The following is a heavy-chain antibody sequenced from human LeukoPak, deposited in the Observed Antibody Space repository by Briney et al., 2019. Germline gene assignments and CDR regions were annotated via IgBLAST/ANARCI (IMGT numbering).Heavy chain of an antibody. D-gene: IGHD3-10*01. Sequence: GGSLRLSCAASGFTFSSYAMSWVRQAPGKGLEWVSATSGSGGSTYYADSVKGRFTISRDNSKNTLYLQMNSLRAEDTAVYYCAKDLSKSVVRGVITTVPVSFDYWGQGTLVTVSS. CDR1: GFTFSSYA. V-gene: IGHV3-23*01. CDR2: TSGSGGST. CDR3: AKDLSKSVVRGVITTVPVSFDY. J-gene: IGHJ4*02.